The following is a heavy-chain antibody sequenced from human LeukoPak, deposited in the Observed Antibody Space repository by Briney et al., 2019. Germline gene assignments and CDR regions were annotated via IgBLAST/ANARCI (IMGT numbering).Heavy chain of an antibody. Sequence: GSLGLSCAASGFTFSIYGMHWVRQAPGKGLEWVAVISYDGSNKYYADSVKGRFTISRDNSKNTLYLQMNSLRAEDTAVYYCAKDPDYGGYWGQGTLVTVSS. V-gene: IGHV3-30*18. CDR1: GFTFSIYG. CDR2: ISYDGSNK. CDR3: AKDPDYGGY. D-gene: IGHD4-17*01. J-gene: IGHJ4*02.